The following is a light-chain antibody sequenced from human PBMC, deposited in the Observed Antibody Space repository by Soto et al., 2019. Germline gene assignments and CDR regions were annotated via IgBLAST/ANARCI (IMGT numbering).Light chain of an antibody. J-gene: IGLJ1*01. Sequence: QSVLTQPASVSGSPGQSITISCTGTSSDVGGYNYVSWCQQHPGKAPKFMIYDVSNRPSGVSNRFSGSKSGNTASLTISGLQAEDEADYYCSSYITSNTRQIVLGTGTKVTVL. CDR3: SSYITSNTRQIV. V-gene: IGLV2-14*01. CDR1: SSDVGGYNY. CDR2: DVS.